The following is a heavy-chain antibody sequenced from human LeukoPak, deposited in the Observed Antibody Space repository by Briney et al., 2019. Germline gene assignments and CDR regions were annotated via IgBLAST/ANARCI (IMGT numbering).Heavy chain of an antibody. Sequence: ASVKVSCKASGYTFTSYGISWVRQAPGQGLEWMGWISAYNGNTNYVQKLQGRVTMTTDTSTSTAYMELRSLRSDDTAVYYCARADYYDSSGYYLRPYYFDYWGQGTLVTVSS. CDR3: ARADYYDSSGYYLRPYYFDY. CDR1: GYTFTSYG. V-gene: IGHV1-18*01. CDR2: ISAYNGNT. D-gene: IGHD3-22*01. J-gene: IGHJ4*02.